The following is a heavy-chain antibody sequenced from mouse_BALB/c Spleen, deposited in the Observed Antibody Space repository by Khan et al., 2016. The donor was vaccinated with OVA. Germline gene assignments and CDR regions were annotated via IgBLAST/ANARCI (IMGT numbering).Heavy chain of an antibody. Sequence: EVQLQQSGPELMKPGASVKISCKASGYSFTSYYIHWMMQSHGKSLEWIGYIDPFSGGTTYNQKFKGQATLTVDKSSSTAYILLSNLTSEDSAVYDGARHGFVAWFTYWGQGTVVTVSA. CDR2: IDPFSGGT. D-gene: IGHD2-2*01. CDR3: ARHGFVAWFTY. V-gene: IGHV1S135*01. CDR1: GYSFTSYY. J-gene: IGHJ3*01.